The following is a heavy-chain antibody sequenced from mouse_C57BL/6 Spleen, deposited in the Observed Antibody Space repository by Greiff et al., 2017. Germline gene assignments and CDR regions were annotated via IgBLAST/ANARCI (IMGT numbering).Heavy chain of an antibody. V-gene: IGHV5-4*03. J-gene: IGHJ2*01. CDR1: GFTFSSYA. CDR2: ISHGGSYT. CDR3: ARGYYGSRNYFDY. D-gene: IGHD1-1*01. Sequence: EVKLMESGGGLVKPGGSLKLSCAASGFTFSSYAMSWVRQTPEKRLEWVATISHGGSYTYYPDNVKGRFTISRDNAKNTLYLQMSQLKSEDTAMYYCARGYYGSRNYFDYWGQGTTLTVSS.